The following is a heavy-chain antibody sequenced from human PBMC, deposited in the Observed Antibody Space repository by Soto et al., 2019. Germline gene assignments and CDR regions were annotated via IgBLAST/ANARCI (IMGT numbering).Heavy chain of an antibody. CDR3: ARDRPYYYGSGSYPDFDY. D-gene: IGHD3-10*01. Sequence: ASVKVSCKASGYTFTSYGISWVRQAPGQGLEWMGWISAYNGNTNYAQKLQGRVTMTTDTSTSTAYMELRSLRSDDTAVYYCARDRPYYYGSGSYPDFDYWGQGTLVTVS. J-gene: IGHJ4*02. CDR1: GYTFTSYG. CDR2: ISAYNGNT. V-gene: IGHV1-18*01.